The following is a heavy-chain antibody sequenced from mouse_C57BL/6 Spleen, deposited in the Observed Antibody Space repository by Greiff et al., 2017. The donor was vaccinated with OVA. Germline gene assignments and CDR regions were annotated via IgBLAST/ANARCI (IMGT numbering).Heavy chain of an antibody. V-gene: IGHV1-82*01. CDR1: GYAFTSSW. Sequence: QVQLQQSGPELVKPGASVKLSCKASGYAFTSSWLNWVKQRPGRGLEWIGRIYPGDGDTNYNGKFKGKATLTVDKSSSTAYMQLSSLTSEDAAVYFCARDSTTGYEFDYWGQGTTLTVSS. D-gene: IGHD2-14*01. J-gene: IGHJ2*01. CDR3: ARDSTTGYEFDY. CDR2: IYPGDGDT.